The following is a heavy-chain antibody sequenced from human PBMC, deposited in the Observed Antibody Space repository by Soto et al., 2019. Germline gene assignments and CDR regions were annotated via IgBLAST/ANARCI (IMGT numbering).Heavy chain of an antibody. CDR2: IYYTGTT. Sequence: QVQLQESGPGLLKPSQTLSLTCTVSGGSISGDAYYWSWIRHLPGKGLEWIGYIYYTGTTDYRPSLESRVTISLDTSKNQFSLKLTSVTDADTAVYYCARDTGFYGGYNGFDPWGQGTLVTVSS. J-gene: IGHJ5*02. CDR3: ARDTGFYGGYNGFDP. CDR1: GGSISGDAYY. D-gene: IGHD3-16*01. V-gene: IGHV4-31*03.